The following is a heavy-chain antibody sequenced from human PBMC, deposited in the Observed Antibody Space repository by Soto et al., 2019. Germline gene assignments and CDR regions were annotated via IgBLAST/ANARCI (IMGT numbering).Heavy chain of an antibody. D-gene: IGHD6-13*01. J-gene: IGHJ6*04. V-gene: IGHV3-7*01. CDR1: GFTSSNYW. CDR3: XGSTSSWGV. Sequence: EVQVVESGGGLVQPGGSLRLSCVASGFTSSNYWMNWVRQAPGKGXXXXXXXXXXXXXXXXVXSVKGRFTISRDNAKXXXXXXXXXXXXXXXXXXXXXGSTSSWGVWGKGTTVTVSS. CDR2: XXXXXXXX.